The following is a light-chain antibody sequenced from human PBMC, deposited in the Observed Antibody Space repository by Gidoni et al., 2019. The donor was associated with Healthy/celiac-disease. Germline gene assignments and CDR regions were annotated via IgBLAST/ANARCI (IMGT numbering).Light chain of an antibody. V-gene: IGKV4-1*01. CDR2: WAS. Sequence: DIVMTQSPDSLSVSLGERATINCKSSQSVLYSPNNKNYLAWYQQKPGQPPKLLIYWASNRESGVPERFSGSGSGTDFTLTISSLQAEDVAVYYCQQYYSTPRTFGQGTKVEIK. CDR3: QQYYSTPRT. CDR1: QSVLYSPNNKNY. J-gene: IGKJ1*01.